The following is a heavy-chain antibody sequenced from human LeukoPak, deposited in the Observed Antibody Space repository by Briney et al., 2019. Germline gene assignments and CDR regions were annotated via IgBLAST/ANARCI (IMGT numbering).Heavy chain of an antibody. CDR3: VKDSLAAAGFNWFDP. Sequence: PGGSLRLSCAASGFTFDDYAMHWVRQAPGKGLEWVSGISWNSGSIGYADSVRGRFSISRNNAKNSLYLQMDSLRVEDTALYYCVKDSLAAAGFNWFDPWGQGTLVTVSS. D-gene: IGHD6-13*01. CDR2: ISWNSGSI. CDR1: GFTFDDYA. J-gene: IGHJ5*02. V-gene: IGHV3-9*01.